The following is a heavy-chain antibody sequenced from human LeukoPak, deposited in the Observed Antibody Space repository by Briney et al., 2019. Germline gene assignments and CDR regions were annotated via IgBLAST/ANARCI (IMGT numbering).Heavy chain of an antibody. CDR3: AREEGAPIAAANV. CDR2: ISAYNGNT. CDR1: GYTLTTYY. J-gene: IGHJ3*01. Sequence: PGASVKVSCKASGYTLTTYYISWVRQAPGQGLEWMGWISAYNGNTNYAQKFQGRVTMTTDTSTSTAYMELRSLRSDDTAVYYCAREEGAPIAAANVWGLGTMVTVSS. V-gene: IGHV1-18*01. D-gene: IGHD6-13*01.